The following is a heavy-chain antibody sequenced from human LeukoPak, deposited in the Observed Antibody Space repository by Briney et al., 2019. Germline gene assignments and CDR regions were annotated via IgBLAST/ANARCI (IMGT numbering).Heavy chain of an antibody. CDR1: GFTFSSYW. Sequence: GGSLRLSRAASGFTFSSYWMSWVRQAPGKGLEWVANIKQDGSEKYCVDSVKGRFTISRDNAKNSLYLQMNSLRAEDTAVYYCARDTAVCSSTSCYTWYYYYGMDVWGQGTTVTVSS. CDR3: ARDTAVCSSTSCYTWYYYYGMDV. CDR2: IKQDGSEK. D-gene: IGHD2-2*02. J-gene: IGHJ6*02. V-gene: IGHV3-7*01.